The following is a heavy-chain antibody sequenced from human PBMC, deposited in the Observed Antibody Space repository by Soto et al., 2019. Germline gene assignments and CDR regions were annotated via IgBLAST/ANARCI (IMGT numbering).Heavy chain of an antibody. Sequence: GSLSLSCAVSGLTVSRTQMGWVGQAPGKGLQWVSVIYCSGSTYYANAVKGRFTISRDISENKIFLELNGLTVDYTAVYYCARAREPEYSSSIFFDYWGRGTVVTV. CDR3: ARAREPEYSSSIFFDY. D-gene: IGHD6-6*01. V-gene: IGHV3-53*01. CDR1: GLTVSRTQ. CDR2: IYCSGST. J-gene: IGHJ4*01.